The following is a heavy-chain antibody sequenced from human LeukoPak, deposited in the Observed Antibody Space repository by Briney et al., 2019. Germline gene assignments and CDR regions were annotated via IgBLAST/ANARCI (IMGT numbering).Heavy chain of an antibody. CDR1: TFAFGGYW. D-gene: IGHD3-10*01. CDR3: VADRGNWSGGDF. V-gene: IGHV3-74*01. CDR2: IDSAGGRI. Sequence: PGGSLRLSCAGSTFAFGGYWIHWVRQLQGKGLAWFSRIDSAGGRIQWADSVKGRFTTSRDNAKNTVYLQMNSLRPEDSAVYYCVADRGNWSGGDFWGRGTLVIVSS. J-gene: IGHJ4*02.